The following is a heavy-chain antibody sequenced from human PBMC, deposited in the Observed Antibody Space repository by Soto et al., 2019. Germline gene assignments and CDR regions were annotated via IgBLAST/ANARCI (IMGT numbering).Heavy chain of an antibody. CDR1: GGSISGSD. CDR2: IHYSGST. D-gene: IGHD2-15*01. J-gene: IGHJ4*02. V-gene: IGHV4-59*01. Sequence: SESLSLTYTVSGGSISGSDGGWIRQTPGKVLEWVGYIHYSGSTNSNPSLTRRVTMSVDSAKNQFSLQLSSVTAADTAVYFCTKYRRTDAEGYSFDYWGQGALVTVSS. CDR3: TKYRRTDAEGYSFDY.